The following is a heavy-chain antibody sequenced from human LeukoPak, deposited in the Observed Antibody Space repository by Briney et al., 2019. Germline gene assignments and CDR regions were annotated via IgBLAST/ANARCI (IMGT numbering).Heavy chain of an antibody. CDR3: ARTNGDYVDY. V-gene: IGHV4-59*01. J-gene: IGHJ4*02. CDR1: GGSISNYY. Sequence: TSETLSLTCTVSGGSISNYYWSWIRQPPGKGLEWIGYIYYSGITNYNPSLKGRVTISLDTSKNQFSLKLSSVTAADTAVYYRARTNGDYVDYWGQGTLVTVSS. CDR2: IYYSGIT. D-gene: IGHD4-17*01.